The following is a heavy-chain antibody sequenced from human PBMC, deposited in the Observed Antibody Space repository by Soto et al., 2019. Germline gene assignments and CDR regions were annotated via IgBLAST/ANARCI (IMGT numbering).Heavy chain of an antibody. CDR3: ARQGSSWSIDY. CDR2: IYYSGST. V-gene: IGHV4-39*01. CDR1: GGSISSSSYY. D-gene: IGHD6-13*01. Sequence: SETLSLTCTVSGGSISSSSYYWGWIRQPPGKGLEWIGSIYYSGSTYYNPSLKSRVTISVDTSKNKFSLKLSSVTAADTAVYYCARQGSSWSIDYWGQGNMVAVS. J-gene: IGHJ4*02.